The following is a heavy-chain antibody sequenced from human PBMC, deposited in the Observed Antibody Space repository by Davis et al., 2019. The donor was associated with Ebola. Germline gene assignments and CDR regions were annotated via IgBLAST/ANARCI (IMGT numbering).Heavy chain of an antibody. CDR2: IYSGGST. Sequence: GESLKISCAASGFTVSSNYMSWVRQAPGKGLEWVSVIYSGGSTYYADSVKGRFTISRDNSKNTLYLQMNSLRAEDTAVYYCARGVPGDVWGQGTTVTVSS. CDR1: GFTVSSNY. V-gene: IGHV3-53*01. D-gene: IGHD3-10*01. J-gene: IGHJ6*02. CDR3: ARGVPGDV.